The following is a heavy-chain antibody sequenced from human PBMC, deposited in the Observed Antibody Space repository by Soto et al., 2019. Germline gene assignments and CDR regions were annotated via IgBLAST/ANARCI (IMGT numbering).Heavy chain of an antibody. CDR1: GYTVTSYY. CDR3: ARTPGYTDRNYFDY. CDR2: INPSGGST. J-gene: IGHJ4*02. Sequence: ASVKVSCMASGYTVTSYYMHWVRQAPGQGLEWMGIINPSGGSTTYAQKFQGRLTMTRDTSTSTVYMELSSLRPEDTAMYYCARTPGYTDRNYFDYWGQGTLVTVSS. V-gene: IGHV1-46*01. D-gene: IGHD2-2*02.